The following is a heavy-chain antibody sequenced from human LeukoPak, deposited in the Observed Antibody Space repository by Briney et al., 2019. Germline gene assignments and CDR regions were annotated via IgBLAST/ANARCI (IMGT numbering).Heavy chain of an antibody. CDR2: IIPIFGTA. Sequence: AASVKVSCKASGGTISSYAISWVRQAPGQGLEWMGGIIPIFGTANYAQKFQGRVTITADESTSTAYMELSSLRSEDTAVYYCRVGARLLSSYYYMDVWGKGTTVTVSS. J-gene: IGHJ6*03. CDR3: RVGARLLSSYYYMDV. D-gene: IGHD1-26*01. CDR1: GGTISSYA. V-gene: IGHV1-69*01.